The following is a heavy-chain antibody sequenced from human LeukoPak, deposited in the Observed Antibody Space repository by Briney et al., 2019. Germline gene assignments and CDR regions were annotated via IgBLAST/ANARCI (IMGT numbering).Heavy chain of an antibody. CDR1: GYTFTDYY. D-gene: IGHD2-2*01. V-gene: IGHV1-2*02. CDR2: INPNDGDT. CDR3: ARANFLYCSSTTCLFDY. J-gene: IGHJ4*02. Sequence: ASVKVSFKASGYTFTDYYMHWVRQAPGQGFEWMGWINPNDGDTNYAQKFQGRVTMTRDTSISTAHMEVSRLRSDDTAVYYCARANFLYCSSTTCLFDYWGQGTLVTVSS.